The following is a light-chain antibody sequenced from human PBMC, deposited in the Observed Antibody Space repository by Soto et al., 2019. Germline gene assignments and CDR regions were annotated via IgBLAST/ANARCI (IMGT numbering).Light chain of an antibody. V-gene: IGKV3-20*01. CDR3: QQYRGSPPEFP. CDR2: GAS. J-gene: IGKJ3*01. Sequence: EIVLTQSPGTLSLSAGERATLSCRASQTISSNYLAWYQQKPGQAPRLLIFGASYRATGIPDRLSSSGSVTDIALTLSRLEPEDFSGYYCQQYRGSPPEFPFSPGTQVDIK. CDR1: QTISSNY.